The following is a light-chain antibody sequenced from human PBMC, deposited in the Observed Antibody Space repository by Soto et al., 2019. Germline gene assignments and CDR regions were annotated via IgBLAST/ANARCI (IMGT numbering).Light chain of an antibody. J-gene: IGKJ5*01. CDR2: GAS. Sequence: EIVLTQSPGTLSLSPGERAPLSFRASQSVSSNLAWYQQKPGQAPRLLIYGASTRATGIPARFSGSGSGTDFTLTISSLEPEDFAVYYCQQRSNWPPITFGQGTRLEIK. V-gene: IGKV3-11*01. CDR1: QSVSSN. CDR3: QQRSNWPPIT.